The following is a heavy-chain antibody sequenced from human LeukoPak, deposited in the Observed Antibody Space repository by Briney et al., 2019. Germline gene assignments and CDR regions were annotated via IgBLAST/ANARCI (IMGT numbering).Heavy chain of an antibody. J-gene: IGHJ4*02. V-gene: IGHV1-18*01. CDR1: GGTFSSYA. CDR2: ISGYNGNT. D-gene: IGHD3-3*01. CDR3: ARMYYDFWSGYRYIDY. Sequence: ASVKVSCKASGGTFSSYAISWVRQAPGQGLEWMGWISGYNGNTNYAQKLQGRVTMTTDTSTSTAYMELRSLRSDDTAVYYCARMYYDFWSGYRYIDYWGQGTLVTVSS.